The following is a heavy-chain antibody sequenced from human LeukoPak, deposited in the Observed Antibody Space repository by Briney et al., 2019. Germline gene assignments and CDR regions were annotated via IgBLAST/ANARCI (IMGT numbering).Heavy chain of an antibody. CDR2: IYHSGST. D-gene: IGHD3-9*01. CDR1: GYSISSGYN. V-gene: IGHV4-38-2*02. J-gene: IGHJ4*02. CDR3: ARVQILTGYYVFDY. Sequence: SETLSLTCTVSGYSISSGYNWGWIRQPPGKGLEWIGSIYHSGSTNYNPSLKSRVTISVDKSKNQFSLKLSSVTAADTAVYYCARVQILTGYYVFDYWGQGTLVTVSS.